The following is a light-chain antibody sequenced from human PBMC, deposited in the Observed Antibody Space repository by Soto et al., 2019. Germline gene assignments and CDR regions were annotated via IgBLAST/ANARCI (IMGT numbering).Light chain of an antibody. V-gene: IGKV3-15*01. Sequence: EIVVTQSPATLTVSPGERATLSCRASQSVGNNFAWYQQKPGQAPRLLIFATSTRATGVPARFSGSGSGTEFTLTISSLHSEYFAVYYCQQYGDWPLTFGGGAMVEI. J-gene: IGKJ4*01. CDR1: QSVGNN. CDR3: QQYGDWPLT. CDR2: ATS.